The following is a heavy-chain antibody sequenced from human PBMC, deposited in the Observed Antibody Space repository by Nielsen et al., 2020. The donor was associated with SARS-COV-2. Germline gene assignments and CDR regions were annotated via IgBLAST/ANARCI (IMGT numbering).Heavy chain of an antibody. CDR2: INWGAGST. CDR3: AKGYSSSWSTFDY. Sequence: GESLKISCAASGFTFHDYAMHWVRQAPGKGLEWVSLINWGAGSTYYADSVKGRFTISRDNRQNSLYLQMNSLRAEDTALYYCAKGYSSSWSTFDYWGRGTLVTVSS. V-gene: IGHV3-43D*03. CDR1: GFTFHDYA. J-gene: IGHJ4*02. D-gene: IGHD6-13*01.